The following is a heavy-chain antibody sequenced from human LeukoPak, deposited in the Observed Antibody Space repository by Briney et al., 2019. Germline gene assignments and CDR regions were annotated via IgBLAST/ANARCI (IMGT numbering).Heavy chain of an antibody. CDR3: ARSKSWYVDY. CDR2: INHSGST. D-gene: IGHD6-13*01. J-gene: IGHJ4*02. V-gene: IGHV4-34*01. Sequence: SETLSLTCAVYGGSFSGYYRSWIRQPPGKGLEWIGEINHSGSTNYNPSLKSRVTISVDTSKNQFSLKLSSVTAADTAVYYCARSKSWYVDYWGQGTLVTVSS. CDR1: GGSFSGYY.